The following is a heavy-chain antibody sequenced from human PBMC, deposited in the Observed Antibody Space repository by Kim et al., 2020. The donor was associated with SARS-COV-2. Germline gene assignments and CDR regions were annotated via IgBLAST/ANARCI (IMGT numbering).Heavy chain of an antibody. CDR3: AKDLSSTRYYGMDV. D-gene: IGHD3-3*02. V-gene: IGHV3-23*01. J-gene: IGHJ6*02. Sequence: GGSLRLSCAASGFTFSSYAMSWVRQAPGKGLEWVSAISGSGGSTYYADSVKGRFTISRDNSKNTLYLQMNSLRAEDTAVYYCAKDLSSTRYYGMDVWGQGTTVTVSS. CDR1: GFTFSSYA. CDR2: ISGSGGST.